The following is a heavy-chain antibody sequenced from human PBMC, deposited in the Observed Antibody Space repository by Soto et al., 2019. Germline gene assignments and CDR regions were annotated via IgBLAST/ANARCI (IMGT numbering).Heavy chain of an antibody. CDR3: ARVPPGYSSSWYHF. CDR1: GYTFSEYG. J-gene: IGHJ4*02. Sequence: QVQLVQSGAEVKKAGASVQVSCKASGYTFSEYGISWVRQAPGQGLEWVGWSSNYNGNTNYAQKVQGRVTITTDKPTRTAYMELRNLRSDDTAVYYCARVPPGYSSSWYHFWGQGTLVTVSS. CDR2: SSNYNGNT. V-gene: IGHV1-18*01. D-gene: IGHD6-13*01.